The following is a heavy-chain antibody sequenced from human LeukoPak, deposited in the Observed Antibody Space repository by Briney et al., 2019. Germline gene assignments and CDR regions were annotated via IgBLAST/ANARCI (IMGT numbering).Heavy chain of an antibody. J-gene: IGHJ4*02. Sequence: GGSLRLSCAASGFTFSSYGMHWVRQAPGKGLEWVAVISYDGSNKYYADSVKGRFTISKDNSKNTLYLQMNSLRAEDTAVYYCVREAEMATTHFDYWGQGTLVTVSS. CDR2: ISYDGSNK. CDR1: GFTFSSYG. D-gene: IGHD5-24*01. V-gene: IGHV3-30*03. CDR3: VREAEMATTHFDY.